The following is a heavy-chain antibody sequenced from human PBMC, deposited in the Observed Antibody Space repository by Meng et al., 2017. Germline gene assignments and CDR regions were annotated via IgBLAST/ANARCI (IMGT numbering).Heavy chain of an antibody. CDR3: ARGIVGATKGFDY. J-gene: IGHJ4*02. V-gene: IGHV1-2*06. CDR2: INPTSGNT. D-gene: IGHD1-26*01. CDR1: GYIFTNYY. Sequence: ASVKVSCKASGYIFTNYYIYWVRQAPGQGLEWMGRINPTSGNTNYAQKFQGRVIMTRDTSINTAYVELSSLTSDDTAVYYCARGIVGATKGFDYWGQGTLVTVSS.